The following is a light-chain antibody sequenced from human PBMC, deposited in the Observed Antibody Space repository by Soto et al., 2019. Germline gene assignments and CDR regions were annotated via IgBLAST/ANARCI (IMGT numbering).Light chain of an antibody. Sequence: EIVLTQSPATLSLSPGERATLSCRASQSVSSYLAWYQQKPGQAPRLLIYDASSRATGIPARFSGSGSGTGFTLTISSLEPEDFATYYCQQSYSTPYTFGQGTKLEIK. CDR3: QQSYSTPYT. CDR1: QSVSSY. CDR2: DAS. J-gene: IGKJ2*01. V-gene: IGKV3-11*01.